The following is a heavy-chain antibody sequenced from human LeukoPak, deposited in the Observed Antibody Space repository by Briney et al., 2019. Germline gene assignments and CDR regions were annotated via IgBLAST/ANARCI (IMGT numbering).Heavy chain of an antibody. V-gene: IGHV3-49*04. CDR3: TRDLRYCSGGSCSRDY. Sequence: GESLRLSCTASGFTFGDYAMSWVRQAPGKGLEWVGFIRSKAYGGTTEYAASVKGRFTISRDDSKSIAYLQMNSLKTEDTAVYYCTRDLRYCSGGSCSRDYWGQGTLVTVSS. CDR2: IRSKAYGGTT. D-gene: IGHD2-15*01. CDR1: GFTFGDYA. J-gene: IGHJ4*02.